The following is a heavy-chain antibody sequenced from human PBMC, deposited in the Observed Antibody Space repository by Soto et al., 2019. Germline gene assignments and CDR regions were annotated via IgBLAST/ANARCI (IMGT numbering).Heavy chain of an antibody. CDR1: GFAFSSYW. V-gene: IGHV3-7*01. CDR2: IKQDGSEK. J-gene: IGHJ5*02. D-gene: IGHD1-20*01. CDR3: ARDPLDNSNDWWFRDDP. Sequence: EVQLVESGGGLVQPGGSLRLSCAASGFAFSSYWMSWVRQAPGKGLEWVANIKQDGSEKYYVDSVKGRFTISRDNAKNSLYLQMNGLRAEDTAVYYGARDPLDNSNDWWFRDDPWGQGTLVTVSS.